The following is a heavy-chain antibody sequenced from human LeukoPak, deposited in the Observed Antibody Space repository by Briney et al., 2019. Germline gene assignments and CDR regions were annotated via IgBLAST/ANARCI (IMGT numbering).Heavy chain of an antibody. V-gene: IGHV1-8*01. Sequence: SVKVSYKASGYTFTSYDLNWVRQATGQGLEGVGWMNPNSGNTGYAQKLQGRVTMTSNTSISTAYMELSSLRSEDTAVYYGARGGECSGGSCYIPYYYCYYYYMDVWGKGTTVTVSS. D-gene: IGHD2-15*01. CDR3: ARGGECSGGSCYIPYYYCYYYYMDV. J-gene: IGHJ6*03. CDR1: GYTFTSYD. CDR2: MNPNSGNT.